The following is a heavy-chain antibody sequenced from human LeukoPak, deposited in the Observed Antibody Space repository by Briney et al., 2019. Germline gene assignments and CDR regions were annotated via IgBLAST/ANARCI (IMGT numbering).Heavy chain of an antibody. CDR1: GDSISSGNHY. J-gene: IGHJ4*02. CDR2: ISYSGTT. D-gene: IGHD2-15*01. Sequence: PSQTLSLTCTVSGDSISSGNHYWSWIRQPPGKGLEWIGYISYSGTTYYSASLKSRVTISVDTSTNQFSLKLVSVTAADTAVYYCAREDSSHLWDYWGQGTLVTVSS. CDR3: AREDSSHLWDY. V-gene: IGHV4-30-4*01.